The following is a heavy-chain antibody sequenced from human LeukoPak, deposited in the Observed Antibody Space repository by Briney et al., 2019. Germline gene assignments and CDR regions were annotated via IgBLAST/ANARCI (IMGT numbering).Heavy chain of an antibody. J-gene: IGHJ5*02. Sequence: SETLSLTCTVSGGSISSYYWSWIRQPAGKGLEWIGRIYTSGSTNYNSSLKSRVTMSVDTSKNQFSLKLSSVTAADTAVYYCARASLAGPAPNWFDPWGQGTLVTVSS. CDR2: IYTSGST. V-gene: IGHV4-4*07. CDR3: ARASLAGPAPNWFDP. CDR1: GGSISSYY. D-gene: IGHD2-15*01.